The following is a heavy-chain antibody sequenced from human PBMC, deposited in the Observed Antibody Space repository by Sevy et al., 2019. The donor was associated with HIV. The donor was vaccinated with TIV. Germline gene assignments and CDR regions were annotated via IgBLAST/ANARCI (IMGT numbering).Heavy chain of an antibody. Sequence: SQTLSLTCTVSGASISSSGYYWGWIRQPPGKGLEWIASINYSGITVYNPSLKSRVTISADTSENQFSLRLSSVTAADTTIYYCAGPILRHTSGWNYFDFWGQGTAVTVSS. CDR3: AGPILRHTSGWNYFDF. CDR1: GASISSSGYY. J-gene: IGHJ4*02. V-gene: IGHV4-39*01. CDR2: INYSGIT. D-gene: IGHD6-19*01.